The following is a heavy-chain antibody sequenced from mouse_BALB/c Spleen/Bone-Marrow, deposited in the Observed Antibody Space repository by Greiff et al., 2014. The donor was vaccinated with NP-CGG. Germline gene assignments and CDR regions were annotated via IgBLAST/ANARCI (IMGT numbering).Heavy chain of an antibody. CDR1: GFNIKDTY. Sequence: EVQLVESGSELVKPGASVKLSCAASGFNIKDTYMHWVKQRPEQGLEWIGRIDPANGDTKYDPKFQGKATITADTSSNTAYLQLSNLTSEDTAVYYCTRPSFYYGSSYWYFDVWGAGTTVTVSS. D-gene: IGHD1-1*01. J-gene: IGHJ1*01. V-gene: IGHV14-3*02. CDR2: IDPANGDT. CDR3: TRPSFYYGSSYWYFDV.